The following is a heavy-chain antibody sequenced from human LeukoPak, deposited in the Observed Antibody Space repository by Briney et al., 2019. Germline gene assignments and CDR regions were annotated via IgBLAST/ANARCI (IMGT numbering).Heavy chain of an antibody. D-gene: IGHD2/OR15-2a*01. CDR1: GASVSSSH. V-gene: IGHV4-59*02. CDR3: SEGYFEPFDH. Sequence: PSETLSLACLVSGASVSSSHWNWIRQFPGKGLEWIGCLSYTGKTDYNPSLTGRVTISLGTSKNQVSLKLRSVTAADMAVYYCSEGYFEPFDHWGQGILVTVSS. J-gene: IGHJ4*02. CDR2: LSYTGKT.